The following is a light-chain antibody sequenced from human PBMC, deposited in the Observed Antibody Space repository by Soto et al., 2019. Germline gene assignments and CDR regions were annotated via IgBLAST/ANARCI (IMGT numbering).Light chain of an antibody. Sequence: QSALTQPASVSGSPGQSITISCSGTSSDIGAYDHVAWFQQFPGKTPKLIIYSVSNRPSGVSYRFSGSKSGNTASLTISGIQAEDEADYYCISYTVSRTYVFGTGTKLTVL. CDR1: SSDIGAYDH. CDR3: ISYTVSRTYV. J-gene: IGLJ1*01. V-gene: IGLV2-14*01. CDR2: SVS.